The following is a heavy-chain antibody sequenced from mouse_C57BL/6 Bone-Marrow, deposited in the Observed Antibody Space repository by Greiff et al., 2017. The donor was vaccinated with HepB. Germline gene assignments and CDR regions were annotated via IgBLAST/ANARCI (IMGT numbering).Heavy chain of an antibody. V-gene: IGHV1-42*01. CDR1: GYSFTGYY. J-gene: IGHJ2*01. CDR3: ARYGGSSYEDYFDY. D-gene: IGHD1-1*01. CDR2: INPSTGGT. Sequence: EVQLQQSGPELVKPGASVKISCKASGYSFTGYYMNWVKQSPEKSLEWIGEINPSTGGTTYNQKFKANATLTVAKSSSTAYMQLKSLTSEDSAVYYFARYGGSSYEDYFDYWGQGTTLTVSS.